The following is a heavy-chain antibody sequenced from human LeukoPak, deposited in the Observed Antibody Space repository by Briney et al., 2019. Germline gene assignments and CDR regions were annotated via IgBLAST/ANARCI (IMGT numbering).Heavy chain of an antibody. CDR3: ATEEDMVRGFGYYFDS. D-gene: IGHD3-10*01. CDR1: GSTLTELS. V-gene: IGHV1-24*01. J-gene: IGHJ4*02. Sequence: ASVKVSCKVSGSTLTELSMHWVRQAPGKGLEWMGGFDPEDGETIYAQRFKGRVTMTEDTFTDTAYMELSSLRSEDTAMYYCATEEDMVRGFGYYFDSWGQGTLVTVSS. CDR2: FDPEDGET.